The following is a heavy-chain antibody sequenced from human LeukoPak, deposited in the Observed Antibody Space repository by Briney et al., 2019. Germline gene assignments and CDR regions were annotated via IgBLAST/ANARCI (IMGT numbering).Heavy chain of an antibody. CDR1: GFISSNYG. CDR2: ISSDGDNT. Sequence: GGSLRLSCSASGFISSNYGMYWVRQAPGEGLEFVSAISSDGDNTFYADSVKGRFTISRDNSKNTLYLQTSSLRGEDTAVYYCVRVNDYGDRNLYYFGYWGQGTLVTVSS. CDR3: VRVNDYGDRNLYYFGY. J-gene: IGHJ4*02. V-gene: IGHV3-64D*06. D-gene: IGHD4-17*01.